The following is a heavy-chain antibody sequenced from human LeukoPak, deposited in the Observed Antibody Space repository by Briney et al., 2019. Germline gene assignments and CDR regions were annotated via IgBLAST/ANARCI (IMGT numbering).Heavy chain of an antibody. Sequence: ASVKDSFLASGYTFISYFFHWLGQARGQGLEWMGIINPSGCSTSYVQKFQGRVTMTRDTSTSTVYMELSSLRSEDTAVYYCARDVMGQWPLHDSGSYFSLANGMDVWGQGTTVTVSS. CDR1: GYTFISYF. CDR2: INPSGCST. D-gene: IGHD1-26*01. J-gene: IGHJ6*02. CDR3: ARDVMGQWPLHDSGSYFSLANGMDV. V-gene: IGHV1-46*01.